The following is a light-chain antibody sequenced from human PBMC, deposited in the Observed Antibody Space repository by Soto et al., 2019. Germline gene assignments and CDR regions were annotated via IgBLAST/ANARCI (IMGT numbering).Light chain of an antibody. CDR3: QQYGGSPFT. Sequence: EIVLTQSPGTLSLSPRERATLSCRASQSIFNNYLAWYQQKPGQAPRLLVYGASFRATGIPDRFSGSGSETHFTLTISRLEPEDFAVYYCQQYGGSPFTCGRGTRLEIK. J-gene: IGKJ2*01. CDR2: GAS. CDR1: QSIFNNY. V-gene: IGKV3-20*01.